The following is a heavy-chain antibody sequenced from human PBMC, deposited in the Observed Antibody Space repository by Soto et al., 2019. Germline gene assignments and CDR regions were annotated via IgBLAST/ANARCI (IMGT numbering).Heavy chain of an antibody. J-gene: IGHJ6*01. CDR1: GFTFSSYS. CDR3: ARDAASPRYYYYGMDV. CDR2: ISSSSSYI. Sequence: PGWSLRLSCAASGFTFSSYSMNLVRQAPGKGLEWVSSISSSSSYIYYADSVKGRFTISRDNAKNSLYLQMNSLRAEDTAVYYCARDAASPRYYYYGMDVWGQGTTVTVSS. V-gene: IGHV3-21*01.